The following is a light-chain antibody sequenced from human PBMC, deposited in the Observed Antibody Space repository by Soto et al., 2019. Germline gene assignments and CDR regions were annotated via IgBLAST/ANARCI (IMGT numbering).Light chain of an antibody. CDR3: GQFVSSPPRT. J-gene: IGKJ1*01. CDR2: GVS. Sequence: EIVLTQSPGTLSLSPGEKATLSCRASQSVGDTFLSWYQQKPGLAPRLLIYGVSNRATGIPDRFSCSGSGTDFILTISRLEPEDFALYYCGQFVSSPPRTFGQGTKVDIK. CDR1: QSVGDTF. V-gene: IGKV3-20*01.